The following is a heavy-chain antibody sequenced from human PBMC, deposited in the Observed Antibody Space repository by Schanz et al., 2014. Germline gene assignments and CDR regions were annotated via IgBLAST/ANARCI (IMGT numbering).Heavy chain of an antibody. CDR3: ARYNSGHSDY. J-gene: IGHJ4*02. CDR2: IWYDGNKK. D-gene: IGHD6-19*01. V-gene: IGHV3-33*01. Sequence: QVYLVQSGGGVVQPGRSLRLFCAASGFIFSTFGMQWVRQAPGKGLEWVAVIWYDGNKKYYADSVKGRFTVSRDNSKNTVDLQMDSLRADDTAVYYCARYNSGHSDYWGQGTLVTVSS. CDR1: GFIFSTFG.